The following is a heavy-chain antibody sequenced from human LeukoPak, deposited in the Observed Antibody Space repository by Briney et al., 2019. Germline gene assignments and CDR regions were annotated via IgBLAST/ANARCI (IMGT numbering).Heavy chain of an antibody. CDR2: ISGSGGNT. Sequence: GGSLRLSCAASGFTFSSYAVTWVRQAPGKGLEWVSDISGSGGNTYYADSVKGRLTISRDNSKNTLYLQMNSLRAEDTAVYYCAKSRARREGSSGSIDYWGQGTLVTVSS. D-gene: IGHD3-22*01. CDR1: GFTFSSYA. CDR3: AKSRARREGSSGSIDY. J-gene: IGHJ4*02. V-gene: IGHV3-23*01.